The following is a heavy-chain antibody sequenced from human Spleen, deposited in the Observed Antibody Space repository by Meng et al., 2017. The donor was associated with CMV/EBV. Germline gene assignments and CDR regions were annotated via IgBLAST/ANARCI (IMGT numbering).Heavy chain of an antibody. V-gene: IGHV4-31*01. CDR1: GGCISSGGYF. CDR3: ARLYSGYDYYFDY. J-gene: IGHJ4*02. CDR2: IYYSGRT. D-gene: IGHD5-12*01. Sequence: VSGGCISSGGYFGRWSRQHPVKGLEVIGYIYYSGRTYYYPSLKSLVTISVDTSKTECSLKLSSVTAAETAVYYCARLYSGYDYYFDYWGQGTLVTVSS.